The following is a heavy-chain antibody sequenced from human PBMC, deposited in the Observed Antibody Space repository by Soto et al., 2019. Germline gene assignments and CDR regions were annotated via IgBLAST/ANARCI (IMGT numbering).Heavy chain of an antibody. CDR3: AGGVGGYSYQYYYYGMDV. CDR2: IIPIFGTA. Sequence: GASVKVSCKASGGTFSSYAISWVLQAPGQGLEWMGGIIPIFGTANYAQKFQGRVTITADESTSTAYMELSSLRSEDTAVYYCAGGVGGYSYQYYYYGMDVWGQGTTVTVSS. CDR1: GGTFSSYA. D-gene: IGHD5-18*01. J-gene: IGHJ6*02. V-gene: IGHV1-69*13.